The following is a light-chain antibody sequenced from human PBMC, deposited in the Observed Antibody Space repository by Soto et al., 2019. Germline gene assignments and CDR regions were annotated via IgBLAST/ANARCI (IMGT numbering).Light chain of an antibody. Sequence: DIVMTQSPDSLAVSLGERAIINCKSSQSVLYSSNNKNYLAWYQQKPGKPPKLLIYWASTRESGVPNRFSGGGSENDSILTTGSLQAEDVACYYCQHYDSTPITSGGGTKVEIK. CDR1: QSVLYSSNNKNY. V-gene: IGKV4-1*01. CDR3: QHYDSTPIT. CDR2: WAS. J-gene: IGKJ4*01.